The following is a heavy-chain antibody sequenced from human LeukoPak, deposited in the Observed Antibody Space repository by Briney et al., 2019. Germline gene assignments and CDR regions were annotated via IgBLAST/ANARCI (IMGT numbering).Heavy chain of an antibody. CDR1: GGSISTTNW. V-gene: IGHV4-4*02. J-gene: IGHJ4*02. Sequence: SETLSLTCGVSGGSISTTNWWTWVRQPPGEGLEWIGEVHLSGRTHCNPSLESRVTMSVDMSENHISLRLTSVTAADTAVYYCAREGGPYRPLDYSGQGTLVTVSS. CDR3: AREGGPYRPLDY. CDR2: VHLSGRT.